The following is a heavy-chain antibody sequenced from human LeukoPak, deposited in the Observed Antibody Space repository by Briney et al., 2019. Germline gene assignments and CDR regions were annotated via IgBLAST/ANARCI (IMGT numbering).Heavy chain of an antibody. J-gene: IGHJ4*02. Sequence: PGGSLRLSCAASGDTFDEYAMTWVRQAPGKGLEWVSGINWIGGSTGYSDSVKGRFTISRDNAKNSLFLQMNSLRAEDTAFYYCARVRSGGWYDTGFNDYWGQGTLVTVSS. CDR2: INWIGGST. D-gene: IGHD6-19*01. V-gene: IGHV3-20*04. CDR1: GDTFDEYA. CDR3: ARVRSGGWYDTGFNDY.